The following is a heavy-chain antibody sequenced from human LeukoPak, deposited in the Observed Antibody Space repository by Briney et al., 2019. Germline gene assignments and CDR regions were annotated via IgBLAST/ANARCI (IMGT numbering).Heavy chain of an antibody. CDR1: ADSLSSGGHY. D-gene: IGHD3-10*01. Sequence: SQTLSLTCTVSADSLSSGGHYWAWIRQLPGKGLESIGFIHHSGSSRHNPSLKDRVAISGDASRKQFALRLSSVTAADTAIYYCARGGNRFGGFYFDYWGQGIQVIVSS. CDR3: ARGGNRFGGFYFDY. CDR2: IHHSGSS. J-gene: IGHJ4*01. V-gene: IGHV4-31*03.